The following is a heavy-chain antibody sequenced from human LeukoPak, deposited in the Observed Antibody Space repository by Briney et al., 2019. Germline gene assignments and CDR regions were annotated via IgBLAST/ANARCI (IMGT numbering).Heavy chain of an antibody. V-gene: IGHV3-21*04. CDR3: AKGKRITMVRGVIPFDY. Sequence: GGSLRLSCAASGFTFSSYAMNWVRQAPGKGLEWVSSISSSSSYIYYADSVKGRFTISRDNSKNTLYLQMNSLRAEDTAVYYCAKGKRITMVRGVIPFDYWGQGTLVTVSS. D-gene: IGHD3-10*01. CDR1: GFTFSSYA. J-gene: IGHJ4*02. CDR2: ISSSSSYI.